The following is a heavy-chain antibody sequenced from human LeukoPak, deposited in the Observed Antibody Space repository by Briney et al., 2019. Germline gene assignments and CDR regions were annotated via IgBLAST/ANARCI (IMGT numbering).Heavy chain of an antibody. CDR3: ASRSGSGGGVWFDP. J-gene: IGHJ5*02. CDR1: GGSISSYY. D-gene: IGHD3-10*01. Sequence: SETLSLTCTVSGGSISSYYWSWIRQPPGKGLEWIGYIYYSGSTNYNPSLKSRVTISVDTSKNQFSLKLSSVTAAGTAVYYCASRSGSGGGVWFDPWGQGTLVTVSS. CDR2: IYYSGST. V-gene: IGHV4-59*01.